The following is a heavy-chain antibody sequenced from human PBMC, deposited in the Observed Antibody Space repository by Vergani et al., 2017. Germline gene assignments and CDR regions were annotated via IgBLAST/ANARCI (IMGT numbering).Heavy chain of an antibody. CDR2: IIPIFGTA. CDR3: AKSGSYYHNHLYYYYYYMDV. J-gene: IGHJ6*03. D-gene: IGHD3-10*01. Sequence: QVQLVQSGAEVKKPGSSVKVSCKASGGTFSSYAISWVRQAPGQGLEWMGGIIPIFGTANYAQKFQGRVTITADESTSTAYMELSSLRSEDTAVYYWAKSGSYYHNHLYYYYYYMDVWGKGTTVTVSS. CDR1: GGTFSSYA. V-gene: IGHV1-69*01.